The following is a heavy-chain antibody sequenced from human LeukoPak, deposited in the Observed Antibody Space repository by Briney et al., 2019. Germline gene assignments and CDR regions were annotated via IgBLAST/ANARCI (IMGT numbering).Heavy chain of an antibody. D-gene: IGHD3-22*01. Sequence: GGSLRLSCAASGFTFSGSAMHWVRQAPGKGLEWVAITSYDGSNKFYADSVKGRFTISRDNSKNTLFLQMNSLRAEVTAVYYCARDFPTYYYDRSGPLGHWGQGTLVTVSS. CDR2: TSYDGSNK. J-gene: IGHJ4*02. CDR3: ARDFPTYYYDRSGPLGH. CDR1: GFTFSGSA. V-gene: IGHV3-30-3*01.